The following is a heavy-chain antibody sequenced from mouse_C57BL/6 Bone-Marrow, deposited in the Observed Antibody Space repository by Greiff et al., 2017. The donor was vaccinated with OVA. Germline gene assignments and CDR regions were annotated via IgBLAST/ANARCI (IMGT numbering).Heavy chain of an antibody. J-gene: IGHJ1*03. Sequence: EVQLQQSGPELVKPGASVKISCKASGYTFTDYYMNWVKQSHGKSLEWIGDINPNNGGTSYNQKFKGKATLTVDKSSSTAYMELRSLTSEDSAVYYCARGVFITTVVAEYFDVWGTGTTVTVSS. CDR3: ARGVFITTVVAEYFDV. D-gene: IGHD1-1*01. CDR2: INPNNGGT. CDR1: GYTFTDYY. V-gene: IGHV1-26*01.